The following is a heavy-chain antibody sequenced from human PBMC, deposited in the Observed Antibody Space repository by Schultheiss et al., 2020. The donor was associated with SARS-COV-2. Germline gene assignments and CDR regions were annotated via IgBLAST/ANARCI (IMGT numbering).Heavy chain of an antibody. Sequence: GGSLRLSCAASGFTFDDYTMHWVRQAPGKGLEWVSGISGSGGSTYYADSVKGRFTISRDNSKNTLYLQMNSLRAEDTAVYYCATAVAGTLRDGDYWGQGTLVTVSS. D-gene: IGHD6-19*01. CDR1: GFTFDDYT. CDR2: ISGSGGST. CDR3: ATAVAGTLRDGDY. V-gene: IGHV3-23*01. J-gene: IGHJ4*02.